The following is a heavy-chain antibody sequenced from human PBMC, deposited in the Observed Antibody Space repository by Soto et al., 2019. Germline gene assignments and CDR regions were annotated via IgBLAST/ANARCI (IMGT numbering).Heavy chain of an antibody. V-gene: IGHV4-39*01. Sequence: QLQLQESGPGLVKASETLSLTCTVSGGSISGSSHHWGWIRQPPGKGLEWIGNSHYSGSAYYNPSLKSRVTISVDTSKNQVSLKLSSVTAADTAVYYCARTANWLDPWGQGTLVTVSS. CDR1: GGSISGSSHH. CDR2: SHYSGSA. CDR3: ARTANWLDP. J-gene: IGHJ5*02.